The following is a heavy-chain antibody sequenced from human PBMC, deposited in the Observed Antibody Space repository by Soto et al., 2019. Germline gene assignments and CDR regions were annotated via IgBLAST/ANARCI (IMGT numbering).Heavy chain of an antibody. D-gene: IGHD3-3*01. J-gene: IGHJ6*02. CDR1: GFTFTSSA. V-gene: IGHV1-58*01. Sequence: QMQLVQSGPEVKKPGTSVKVSCKASGFTFTSSAVQWVRQARGQRLEWIGWIVVGSGNTNYAQKFQERVTITRDMATSKGHMELGSLRSEGTAVYYCAADTMVWGQGTTVTVSS. CDR2: IVVGSGNT. CDR3: AADTMV.